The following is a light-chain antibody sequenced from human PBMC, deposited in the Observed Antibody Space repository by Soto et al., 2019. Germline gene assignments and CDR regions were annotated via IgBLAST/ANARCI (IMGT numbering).Light chain of an antibody. CDR3: QQNGRSPT. J-gene: IGKJ3*01. Sequence: EIVLSQSPDALSLSPGERAGLSCMASRPVVRQYIAWYHQKSGQAPRLLLHDEVTRATGIPERFSGSGSGSGTDFTLFISRLEPEDCGVYYCQQNGRSPTFGPGTKVDIK. CDR1: RPVVRQY. CDR2: DEV. V-gene: IGKV3-20*01.